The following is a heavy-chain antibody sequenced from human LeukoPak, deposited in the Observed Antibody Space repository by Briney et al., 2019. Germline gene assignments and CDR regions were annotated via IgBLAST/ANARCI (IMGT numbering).Heavy chain of an antibody. CDR1: RFAFSQAW. D-gene: IGHD1-26*01. Sequence: PGGSLRLSCVASRFAFSQAWMSWVRQAPGKGLEWVGRIKSVSDGGTTDYAAPVKGRFTISRDDSKNTLFLQMNSLQTEDTAVYYCTTSGWFDHWGQGTLVTVSS. V-gene: IGHV3-15*01. CDR3: TTSGWFDH. J-gene: IGHJ5*02. CDR2: IKSVSDGGTT.